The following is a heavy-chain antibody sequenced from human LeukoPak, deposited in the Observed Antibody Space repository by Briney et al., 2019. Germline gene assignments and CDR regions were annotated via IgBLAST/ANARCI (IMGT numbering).Heavy chain of an antibody. J-gene: IGHJ6*02. Sequence: SQTLSLTCTVSGGSISSGSYYWSWIRQPAGKGLEWIGRICTSGSTNYNPSLKSRVTISVDTSKNQFSLKLSSVTAADTAVYYCARDSTPVLRFLEWLPAYYYYYGMDVWGQGTTVTVSS. CDR2: ICTSGST. CDR3: ARDSTPVLRFLEWLPAYYYYYGMDV. V-gene: IGHV4-61*02. D-gene: IGHD3-3*01. CDR1: GGSISSGSYY.